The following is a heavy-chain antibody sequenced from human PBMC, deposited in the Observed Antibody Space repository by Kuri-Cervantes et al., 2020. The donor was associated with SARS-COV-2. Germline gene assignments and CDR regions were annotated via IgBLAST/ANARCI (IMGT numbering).Heavy chain of an antibody. J-gene: IGHJ4*02. CDR2: IHPNDGAT. D-gene: IGHD3-22*01. CDR3: ARSYFYDSSGYVMDY. CDR1: GYTFTAYY. V-gene: IGHV1-2*06. Sequence: ASVKVSCKTSGYTFTAYYVHWVRQAPGQGLEWMGRIHPNDGATNSAQKFQGRVTMTRDTSISTAYMELSRLRSDDTAVYYCARSYFYDSSGYVMDYWGQGTLVTV.